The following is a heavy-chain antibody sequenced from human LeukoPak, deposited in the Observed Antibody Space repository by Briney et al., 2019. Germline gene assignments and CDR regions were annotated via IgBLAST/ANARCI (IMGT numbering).Heavy chain of an antibody. CDR2: IYPGHADT. V-gene: IGHV5-51*01. CDR3: ASSDSSGYFGY. J-gene: IGHJ4*02. D-gene: IGHD3-22*01. Sequence: GESLNISCKGSGYSFTSYWIGWVGQMPGKGMDWMGIIYPGHADTRYSPSFQGQVTISADKSISTAYLQWSSLKASDTAMYYCASSDSSGYFGYWGQGTLVTVSS. CDR1: GYSFTSYW.